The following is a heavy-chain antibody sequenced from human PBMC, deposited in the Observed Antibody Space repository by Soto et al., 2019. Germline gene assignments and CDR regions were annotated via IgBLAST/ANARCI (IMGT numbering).Heavy chain of an antibody. CDR2: IWYDGSKK. J-gene: IGHJ6*02. Sequence: PGGYLRLSCAASGFTFSSFGMHWVRQAPGKGLEWVSLIWYDGSKKSYGDSVKGRFTISRDNYRNTVYLQMNSLRADDTAVYYCARDASYYTLWSGYYPSRNGMDVWGQGTTVNVS. CDR1: GFTFSSFG. V-gene: IGHV3-33*01. D-gene: IGHD3-3*01. CDR3: ARDASYYTLWSGYYPSRNGMDV.